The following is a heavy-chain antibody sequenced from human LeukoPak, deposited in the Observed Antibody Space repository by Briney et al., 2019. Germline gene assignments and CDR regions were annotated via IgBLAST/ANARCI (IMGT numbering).Heavy chain of an antibody. CDR2: MNQTGSS. D-gene: IGHD2-21*01. V-gene: IGHV4-38-2*02. J-gene: IGHJ4*02. CDR3: ARENVVAQGTFDY. CDR1: GYSIGSGHY. Sequence: TSETLSLTCSVSGYSIGSGHYWGWIRQPPGKGLEWIGSMNQTGSSYYSPSLESRVTISLDTSKNQISLKLTFVTAADTAFYFCARENVVAQGTFDYWGQGALVTVSS.